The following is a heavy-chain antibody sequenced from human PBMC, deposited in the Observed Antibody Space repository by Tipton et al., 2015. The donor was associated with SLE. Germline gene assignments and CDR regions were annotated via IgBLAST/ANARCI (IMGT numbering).Heavy chain of an antibody. Sequence: SLRLSCAASGFTFSHYRLAWVRQAPGKGLEWISSISSSSNFIYYADSLKGRFTISRDNAKNSLYLQMISLRAEDTAVYYCARARRGSGSYYYYMDVWGQGTTVTVSS. CDR1: GFTFSHYR. CDR3: ARARRGSGSYYYYMDV. V-gene: IGHV3-21*01. J-gene: IGHJ6*03. CDR2: ISSSSNFI. D-gene: IGHD1-26*01.